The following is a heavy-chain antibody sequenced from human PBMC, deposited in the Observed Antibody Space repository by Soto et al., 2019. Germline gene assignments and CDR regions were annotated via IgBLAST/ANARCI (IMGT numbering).Heavy chain of an antibody. J-gene: IGHJ4*02. D-gene: IGHD3-16*01. CDR1: GFTFSSYW. Sequence: DVQLVESGGGLVRPGGSLRLSCAASGFTFSSYWMHWVRQVPGKGLVWVSRINEYGSVINYADSVKGRFTIFRDNSNNTFYLEINSLRAEDASVYYCTRDIGGRGAYWGQGTLVTVSS. V-gene: IGHV3-74*01. CDR3: TRDIGGRGAY. CDR2: INEYGSVI.